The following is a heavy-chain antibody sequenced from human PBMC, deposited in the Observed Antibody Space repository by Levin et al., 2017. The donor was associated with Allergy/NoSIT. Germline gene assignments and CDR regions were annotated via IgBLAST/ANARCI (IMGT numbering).Heavy chain of an antibody. D-gene: IGHD5-24*01. CDR2: ISSSSSYI. Sequence: GESLKISCAASGFTFSSYSMNWVRQAPGKGLEWVSSISSSSSYIYYADSVKGRFTISRDNAKNSLYLQMNSLRAEDTAVYYCARDFDGGGVDYWGQGTLVTVSS. V-gene: IGHV3-21*01. CDR3: ARDFDGGGVDY. CDR1: GFTFSSYS. J-gene: IGHJ4*02.